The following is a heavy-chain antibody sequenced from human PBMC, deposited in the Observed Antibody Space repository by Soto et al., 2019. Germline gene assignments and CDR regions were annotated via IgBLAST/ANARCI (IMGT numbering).Heavy chain of an antibody. CDR2: IYYSGST. J-gene: IGHJ4*01. Sequence: QVQLQESGPGLVKPSQTLSLTCTVSGGSISSSGYYWSWIRQHPGKGLEWIGYIYYSGSTYYNPSRYSRVTKSVDTSKNQYPLKLSSVNAADNSVYYCDGRPGGTVTAFDYWGQGTMVTVSS. D-gene: IGHD4-17*01. V-gene: IGHV4-31*03. CDR3: DGRPGGTVTAFDY. CDR1: GGSISSSGYY.